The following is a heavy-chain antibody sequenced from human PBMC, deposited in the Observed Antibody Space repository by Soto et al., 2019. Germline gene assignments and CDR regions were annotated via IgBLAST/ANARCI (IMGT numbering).Heavy chain of an antibody. CDR3: ARADYDSLTGSSLGYYDY. D-gene: IGHD3-9*01. Sequence: QVQLVESGGSVVQPGRSLRLSCAASGFTFSFYGMHWVRQAPGKGLEWVAVIWYDESKRYYADSVRGRFTISRDNSKNTLDLQMDSLRVEDTAVYYCARADYDSLTGSSLGYYDYWGQGTLVTVSS. CDR2: IWYDESKR. CDR1: GFTFSFYG. V-gene: IGHV3-33*01. J-gene: IGHJ4*02.